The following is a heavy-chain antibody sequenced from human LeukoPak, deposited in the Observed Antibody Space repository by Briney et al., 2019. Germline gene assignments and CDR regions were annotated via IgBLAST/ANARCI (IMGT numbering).Heavy chain of an antibody. Sequence: GESLKISCKGSGYTFTTYWIGWVRQMHGKGLEWMGIIYPGDSDTKYSPSFQGQITISADKSISTAYLQWNSLKASDTAMYYCARRLTTEETFDYWGQGTLVTVSA. CDR2: IYPGDSDT. CDR1: GYTFTTYW. J-gene: IGHJ4*02. V-gene: IGHV5-51*01. CDR3: ARRLTTEETFDY. D-gene: IGHD1-1*01.